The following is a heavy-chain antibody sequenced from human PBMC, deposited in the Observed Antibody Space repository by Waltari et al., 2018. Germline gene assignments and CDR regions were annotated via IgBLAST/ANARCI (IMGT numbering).Heavy chain of an antibody. J-gene: IGHJ4*02. CDR1: GFSFSTYV. Sequence: EVQILESGGGLVQPGGSLRPSCAASGFSFSTYVMNWVRQAPGKGLEWVSSISDAGGIINYADSVKGRFTISRDNSKNTLYLQMNSLRVDDTAVYYCARGSGVDSWGQGTLVTISS. CDR2: ISDAGGII. V-gene: IGHV3-23*01. CDR3: ARGSGVDS. D-gene: IGHD7-27*01.